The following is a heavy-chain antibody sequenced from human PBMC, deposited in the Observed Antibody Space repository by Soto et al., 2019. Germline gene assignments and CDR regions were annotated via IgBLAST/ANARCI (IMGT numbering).Heavy chain of an antibody. CDR3: AREPATAKPEGVDF. J-gene: IGHJ4*02. CDR2: INPNSGCT. Sequence: ASVKVSCKASGYTFSDYYIHWVRQAPGQGLEWMGWINPNSGCTKYAPKFQGGVTMTRDTSITTAYMELSRLRSGHTAVYYCAREPATAKPEGVDFWGQGTLVTVSS. D-gene: IGHD1-1*01. V-gene: IGHV1-2*02. CDR1: GYTFSDYY.